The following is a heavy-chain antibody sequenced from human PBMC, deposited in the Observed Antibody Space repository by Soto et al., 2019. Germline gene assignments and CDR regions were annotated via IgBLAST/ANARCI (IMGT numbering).Heavy chain of an antibody. J-gene: IGHJ6*02. Sequence: SVKVSCKTSGFTFRSSAVQWVRQARGQRLEWIGWLVVGTGNTNYARKFQQRVTISSDRSTNTVSMELSSLTSEDTAVYYCATGAYCSGGSCSDYYYYYYGMDLWGQGTKVTAP. CDR2: LVVGTGNT. CDR1: GFTFRSSA. V-gene: IGHV1-58*01. D-gene: IGHD2-15*01. CDR3: ATGAYCSGGSCSDYYYYYYGMDL.